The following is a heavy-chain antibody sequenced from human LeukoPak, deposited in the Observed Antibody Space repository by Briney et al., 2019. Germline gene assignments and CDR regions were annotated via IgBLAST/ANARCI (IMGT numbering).Heavy chain of an antibody. CDR1: GGSISSGGYY. CDR2: IHHSGDT. D-gene: IGHD6-13*01. J-gene: IGHJ4*02. V-gene: IGHV4-30-2*01. CDR3: ARLIAADPQLDY. Sequence: NPSETLSLTCTVSGGSISSGGYYWSWIRQPPGKGLEWIGYIHHSGDTYQNPSLKSRVTVSSDRSKNQFYLKLSSVTAADTAVYYCARLIAADPQLDYWGQGTLVTVSS.